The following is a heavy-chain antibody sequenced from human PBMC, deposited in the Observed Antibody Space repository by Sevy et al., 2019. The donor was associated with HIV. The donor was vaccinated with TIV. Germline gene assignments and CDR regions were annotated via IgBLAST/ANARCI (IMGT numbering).Heavy chain of an antibody. CDR3: ASSPAIAMADYYMDV. Sequence: GGSLRLSCAASGFTFSSHWMHWVRQAPGKGLVWVSRINSDGSDTSYADSVKGRFTLSRDNAKNTLYLQMNSLRAEDTAVYYCASSPAIAMADYYMDVWGKGTTVTVSS. D-gene: IGHD6-19*01. J-gene: IGHJ6*03. V-gene: IGHV3-74*01. CDR1: GFTFSSHW. CDR2: INSDGSDT.